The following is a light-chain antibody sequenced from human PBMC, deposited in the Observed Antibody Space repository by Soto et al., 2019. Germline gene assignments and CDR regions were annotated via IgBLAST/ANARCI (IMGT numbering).Light chain of an antibody. Sequence: AIQMTQSASSLSASVGDRVTITCRASQGIRTELGWYQQRPGEAPKLLIYAASTLQSGVPSRFSGSGSGTDFTLTISSLQPEDFATYYCLQDYNYPRTFGQGTKVEIK. CDR1: QGIRTE. J-gene: IGKJ1*01. V-gene: IGKV1-6*02. CDR2: AAS. CDR3: LQDYNYPRT.